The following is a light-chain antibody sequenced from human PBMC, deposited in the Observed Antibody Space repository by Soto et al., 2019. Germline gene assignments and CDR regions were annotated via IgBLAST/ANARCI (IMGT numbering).Light chain of an antibody. CDR2: AAS. CDR3: QKYNSAPQT. J-gene: IGKJ1*01. CDR1: QGISNY. V-gene: IGKV1-27*01. Sequence: DIQMTQSPSSLFASVGDRVTITCRASQGISNYLAWYQQKPGKVPKLLIYAASTLQLGVPSRFSGSGSGTDFILTISSLQPEDVATYYCQKYNSAPQTFGQGTKVDIK.